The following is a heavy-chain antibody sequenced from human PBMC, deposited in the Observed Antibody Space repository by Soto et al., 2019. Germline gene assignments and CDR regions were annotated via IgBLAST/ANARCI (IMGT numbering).Heavy chain of an antibody. J-gene: IGHJ4*02. CDR2: INAGNGDT. Sequence: ASVKVSCKASGYKFTSYAMHWVRQAPGQRLEWMGWINAGNGDTKYSQNFQGRVTITRDTSASTAYMELSSLRFEDTAVYYCARDCSGSHACDYWGQGNLVTVSS. D-gene: IGHD1-26*01. V-gene: IGHV1-3*01. CDR3: ARDCSGSHACDY. CDR1: GYKFTSYA.